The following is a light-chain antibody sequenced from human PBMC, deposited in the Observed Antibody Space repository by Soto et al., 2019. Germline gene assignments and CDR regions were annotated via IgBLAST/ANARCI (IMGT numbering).Light chain of an antibody. CDR1: QGISNY. CDR2: AAS. Sequence: DIQMTQSPSSLSASVGDRVTITCRASQGISNYLAWYQQKPGKVPKLLIYAASTLQSGVPSRFSGSGSGTDCTITISSLQPEDVATYYCQKYNSASGAFGPGTKVDIK. CDR3: QKYNSASGA. V-gene: IGKV1-27*01. J-gene: IGKJ3*01.